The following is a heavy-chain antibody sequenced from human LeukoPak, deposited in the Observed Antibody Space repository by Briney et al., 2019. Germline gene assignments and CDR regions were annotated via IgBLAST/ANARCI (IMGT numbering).Heavy chain of an antibody. V-gene: IGHV5-51*01. Sequence: ESLKISCKGSGYRFTNYWIGWVRQMPGKGLEWMGIIYPADSDIRYSPSFQGQVTISADKSISTAYLQWSSLKASDTAMYYCARLPYDFWSGYYRNYFDYWGQGTLVTVSS. D-gene: IGHD3-3*01. J-gene: IGHJ4*02. CDR2: IYPADSDI. CDR3: ARLPYDFWSGYYRNYFDY. CDR1: GYRFTNYW.